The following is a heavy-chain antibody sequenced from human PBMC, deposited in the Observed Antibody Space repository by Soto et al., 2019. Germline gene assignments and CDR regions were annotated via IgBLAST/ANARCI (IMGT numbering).Heavy chain of an antibody. Sequence: RSQRLSCAASGFTFSGYAMSWVRQAPGKGLEGVSAISGSGGSTYYADAVKGRFTVSRDNSKDMLYLQMNSLGGEDTSVYYWAKDRGNKYRSGRGWIVPRSQGTPVPV. CDR1: GFTFSGYA. V-gene: IGHV3-23*01. D-gene: IGHD3-3*01. J-gene: IGHJ5*02. CDR3: AKDRGNKYRSGRGWIVP. CDR2: ISGSGGST.